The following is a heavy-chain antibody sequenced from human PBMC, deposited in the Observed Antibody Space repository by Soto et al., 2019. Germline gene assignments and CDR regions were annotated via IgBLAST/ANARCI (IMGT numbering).Heavy chain of an antibody. D-gene: IGHD4-17*01. V-gene: IGHV4-30-4*01. CDR1: GGSISCGNNY. CDR2: ISYSGTT. Sequence: LCLTCTVSGGSISCGNNYWSWIRQPPGKGLEWIGFISYSGTTHYSASLRSRVSISVDTSKNQFSLDLSSVTAADTAVYYCATMGTPVTGLYYFDYWGQGTLVTVSS. CDR3: ATMGTPVTGLYYFDY. J-gene: IGHJ4*02.